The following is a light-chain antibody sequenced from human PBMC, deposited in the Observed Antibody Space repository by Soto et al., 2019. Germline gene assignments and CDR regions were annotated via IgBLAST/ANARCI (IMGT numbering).Light chain of an antibody. Sequence: MPDSRCSLSKSVGDTVTITCQASQDISDYLNWYQQKPGKALKLLIYDASNLHPGVPPRFRGSGSGTEFSFNITSLQPEDVATYYCQQYDDLPITFGQATPLEVK. V-gene: IGKV1-33*01. J-gene: IGKJ5*01. CDR3: QQYDDLPIT. CDR1: QDISDY. CDR2: DAS.